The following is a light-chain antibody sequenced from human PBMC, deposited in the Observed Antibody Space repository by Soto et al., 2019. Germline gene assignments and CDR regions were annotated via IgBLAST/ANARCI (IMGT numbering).Light chain of an antibody. V-gene: IGLV2-14*01. Sequence: QSVLTQPASVSGSPGQSITISCTGTNSDVGGYNYVSWYQQYPGKAPKLMIYEVSDRPSGVSNRFSGSKSGNTASLTISGLQAEDEADYYCTSYTGSSTWVFGGGTKLTVL. CDR3: TSYTGSSTWV. J-gene: IGLJ3*02. CDR1: NSDVGGYNY. CDR2: EVS.